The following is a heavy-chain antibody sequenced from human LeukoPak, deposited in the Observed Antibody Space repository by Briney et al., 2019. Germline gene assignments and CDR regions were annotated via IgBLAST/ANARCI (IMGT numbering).Heavy chain of an antibody. Sequence: GGSLRLSCAASGFTFSSYAMHWVRQAPGKGLEWVAVISYDGSNKYYADSVKGRFTISRDNSKNTLYLQMNSLRAEDTAVYYCARNYDSSGYHGFGFDYWGQGILVTVSS. V-gene: IGHV3-30*01. D-gene: IGHD3-22*01. J-gene: IGHJ4*02. CDR1: GFTFSSYA. CDR2: ISYDGSNK. CDR3: ARNYDSSGYHGFGFDY.